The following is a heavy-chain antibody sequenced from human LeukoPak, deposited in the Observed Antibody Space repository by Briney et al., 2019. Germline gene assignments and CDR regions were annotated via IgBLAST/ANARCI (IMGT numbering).Heavy chain of an antibody. V-gene: IGHV1-69*05. CDR3: ASDRGGPRDGYNKPDAFDI. D-gene: IGHD5-24*01. J-gene: IGHJ3*02. CDR2: ITPIFGTA. CDR1: GGTFSSYA. Sequence: ASVKVSCEASGGTFSSYAISWVRQAPGQGREWMGGITPIFGTANYAQKFQGRVTITTDESTSTAYMELSSLGSEDTAVYYCASDRGGPRDGYNKPDAFDIWGQGTMVTVSS.